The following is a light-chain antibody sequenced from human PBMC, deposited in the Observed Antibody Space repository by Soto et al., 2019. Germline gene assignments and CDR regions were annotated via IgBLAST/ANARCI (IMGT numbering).Light chain of an antibody. CDR1: QSISSSY. CDR2: HAS. CDR3: QQYGDSLLT. Sequence: ENVLTQSPGTLSLSPGERATLSCRASQSISSSYLAWYQQKPCQTPRLLIYHASSRATGITDRFSGSGSGTDFTLTISRLEPEDFAVYYCQQYGDSLLTFGGGTKVEIK. V-gene: IGKV3-20*01. J-gene: IGKJ4*01.